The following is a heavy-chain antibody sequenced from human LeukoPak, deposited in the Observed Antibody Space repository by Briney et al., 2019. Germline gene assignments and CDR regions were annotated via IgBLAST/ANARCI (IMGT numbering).Heavy chain of an antibody. CDR3: ARHSIVGQWLVPFDY. Sequence: PSETLSLTCTVSGGSISSRDYYWGWIRQPPGKGLEWIGYIYYSGSTNYNPSLKSRVTISVDTSKNQFSLKLSSVTAADTAVYYCARHSIVGQWLVPFDYWGQGTLVTVSS. V-gene: IGHV4-61*05. J-gene: IGHJ4*02. CDR1: GGSISSRDYY. D-gene: IGHD6-19*01. CDR2: IYYSGST.